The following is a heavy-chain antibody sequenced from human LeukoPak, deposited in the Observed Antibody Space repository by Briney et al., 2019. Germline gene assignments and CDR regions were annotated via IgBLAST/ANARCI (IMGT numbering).Heavy chain of an antibody. CDR3: ARTGPVPALYYFDY. J-gene: IGHJ4*02. Sequence: SGPALVKPTQTLTLTCTFSGFSLSTSGVCVSWIPQPPGKALEWLALIDWDDEKFYRTSLKNRLTISKDTSKNQEVLTVTNMDPVDTATYYCARTGPVPALYYFDYWGQGTLVSVSS. CDR1: GFSLSTSGVC. V-gene: IGHV2-70*13. CDR2: IDWDDEK. D-gene: IGHD6-6*01.